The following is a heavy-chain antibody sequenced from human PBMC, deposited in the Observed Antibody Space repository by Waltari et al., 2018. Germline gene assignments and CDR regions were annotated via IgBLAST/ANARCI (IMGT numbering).Heavy chain of an antibody. D-gene: IGHD3-10*01. V-gene: IGHV1-69*12. Sequence: QVQLVQSGAEVKKPGSSVKVSCKASGGTFSSYAISWVRQAPGQGLEWMGGINPIFGTANYAQKFQGRVTITADESTSTAYMELSSLRSEDTAVYYCAAGSGSYMIEYYYMDVWGKGTTVTISS. J-gene: IGHJ6*03. CDR1: GGTFSSYA. CDR3: AAGSGSYMIEYYYMDV. CDR2: INPIFGTA.